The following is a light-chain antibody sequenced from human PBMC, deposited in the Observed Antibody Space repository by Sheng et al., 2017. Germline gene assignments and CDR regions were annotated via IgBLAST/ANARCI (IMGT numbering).Light chain of an antibody. CDR2: GAS. V-gene: IGKV3D-15*01. J-gene: IGKJ2*02. Sequence: EIVMTQTPDTLSVSPGERATLSCRASQSVSYNLAWYQQKPGQAPRLLIYGASTRATGIPARFSGDWSGTEFTLTISSLQSEDFAIYYCQQYDTWPPSTFAQGTKLEI. CDR1: QSVSYN. CDR3: QQYDTWPPST.